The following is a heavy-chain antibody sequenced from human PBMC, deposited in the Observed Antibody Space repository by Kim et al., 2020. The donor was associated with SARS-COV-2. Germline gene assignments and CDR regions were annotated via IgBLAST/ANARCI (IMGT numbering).Heavy chain of an antibody. J-gene: IGHJ4*02. V-gene: IGHV4-59*01. D-gene: IGHD6-6*01. Sequence: SETLSLTCTVSGGSISSYYWSWIRQPPGKGLEWIGYIYYSGSTNYNPSLKSRVTISVDTSKNQFSLKLSSVTAADTAVYYCARTSSSSLFDYWGQGTLVTVSS. CDR1: GGSISSYY. CDR3: ARTSSSSLFDY. CDR2: IYYSGST.